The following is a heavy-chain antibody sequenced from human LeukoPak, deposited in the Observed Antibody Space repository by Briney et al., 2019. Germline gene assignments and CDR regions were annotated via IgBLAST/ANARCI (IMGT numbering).Heavy chain of an antibody. D-gene: IGHD1-26*01. CDR3: ARDYGGATYFDY. J-gene: IGHJ4*02. CDR1: GFTFTAYT. V-gene: IGHV3-48*01. CDR2: ISSSSSTI. Sequence: GGSLRLSCAASGFTFTAYTINWVRQAPGKGLEWVSYISSSSSTIYYADSVEGRFTISRDNAKKSLYLQMNSLRAEDTAVYYCARDYGGATYFDYWGQGTLVTVSS.